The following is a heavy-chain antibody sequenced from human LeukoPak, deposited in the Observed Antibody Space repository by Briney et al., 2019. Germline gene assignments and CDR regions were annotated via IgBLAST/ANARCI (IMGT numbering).Heavy chain of an antibody. V-gene: IGHV1-69*04. D-gene: IGHD2-2*01. J-gene: IGHJ6*02. Sequence: GASVKVSCKASGGTFSSYAISWVRQAPGQGLEWMGRIIPILGIANYAQKFQGRVTITADKSTSTAYMELSSLRSEDTAVYYCARDLQRSSTSLYGMDVWGQGTTVTVSS. CDR1: GGTFSSYA. CDR2: IIPILGIA. CDR3: ARDLQRSSTSLYGMDV.